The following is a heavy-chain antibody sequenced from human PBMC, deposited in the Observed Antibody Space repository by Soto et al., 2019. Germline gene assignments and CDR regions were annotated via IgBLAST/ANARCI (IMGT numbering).Heavy chain of an antibody. CDR1: GFTFDDYA. V-gene: IGHV3-9*01. CDR3: ARVGATGLYFDY. D-gene: IGHD1-26*01. J-gene: IGHJ4*02. Sequence: GGFLRLSCAGSGFTFDDYAMHWVRQAPGKGLEWVSGISWTGANIGYADSVKGRFTISRDNARNSLYLQMNSLRAEDTALYYCARVGATGLYFDYWGQGTLVTVSS. CDR2: ISWTGANI.